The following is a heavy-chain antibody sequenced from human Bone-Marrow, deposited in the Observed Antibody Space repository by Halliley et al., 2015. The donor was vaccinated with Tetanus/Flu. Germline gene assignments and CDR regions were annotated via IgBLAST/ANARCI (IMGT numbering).Heavy chain of an antibody. CDR2: IYLGDSDV. Sequence: QLVQSGAEMKKPGESLKISCKASGYNLDLYWIGWVRQMPGKGLEWMGIIYLGDSDVKYSPSFQGQVIISGDKSKGTAYLQWSSLKASDTAIYYCARHGGVEGDWGLPFGYWGQGTLVTVSA. CDR3: ARHGGVEGDWGLPFGY. V-gene: IGHV5-51*01. CDR1: GYNLDLYW. D-gene: IGHD2-21*02. J-gene: IGHJ4*02.